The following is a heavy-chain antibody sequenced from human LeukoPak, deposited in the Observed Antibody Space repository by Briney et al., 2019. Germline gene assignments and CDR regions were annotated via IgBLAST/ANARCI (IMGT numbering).Heavy chain of an antibody. J-gene: IGHJ4*02. V-gene: IGHV1-18*01. Sequence: ASVEVSCKASGYTFTSYGISWVRQAPGQGLEWMGWISAYNGNTNYVQKLQGRVTMTTDTSTSTAYMELRSLRSDDTAVYYCAGSYDSSGYFDYWGQGTLVTVSS. D-gene: IGHD3-22*01. CDR1: GYTFTSYG. CDR2: ISAYNGNT. CDR3: AGSYDSSGYFDY.